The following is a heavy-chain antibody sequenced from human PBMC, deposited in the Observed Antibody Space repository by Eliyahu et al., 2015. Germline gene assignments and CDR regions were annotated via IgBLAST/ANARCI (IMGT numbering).Heavy chain of an antibody. CDR3: ARVPAATKEYYFDY. CDR1: GGSLSGFY. J-gene: IGHJ4*02. V-gene: IGHV4-34*01. D-gene: IGHD2-2*01. CDR2: ISHSGGT. Sequence: QVQLRQWGAGLLKPSETLSLXCAVYGGSLSGFYWSWVRQPPGKGREWIGEISHSGGTNYNPSLKSRVTISVDTSKNQFSLKLTSVTAADTALYYCARVPAATKEYYFDYWGQGTLVTVSS.